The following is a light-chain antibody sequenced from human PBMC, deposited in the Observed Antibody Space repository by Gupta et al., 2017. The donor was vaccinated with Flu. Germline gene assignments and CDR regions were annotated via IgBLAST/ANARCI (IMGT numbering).Light chain of an antibody. CDR1: KLGDKF. Sequence: CSGHKLGDKFVGWYQQKPGQSPVLVIYQDTKRPSGITERFSGSNSGNTATLTISGTQAMDEADYDCQAWDSSTGVFGGGTKLTVL. V-gene: IGLV3-1*01. J-gene: IGLJ2*01. CDR2: QDT. CDR3: QAWDSSTGV.